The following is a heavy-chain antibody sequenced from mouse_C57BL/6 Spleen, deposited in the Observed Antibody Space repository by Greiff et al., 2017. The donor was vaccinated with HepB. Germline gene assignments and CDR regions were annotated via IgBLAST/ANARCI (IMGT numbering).Heavy chain of an antibody. CDR3: ASDDGSRFPFAY. CDR2: IWGVGST. D-gene: IGHD1-1*01. V-gene: IGHV2-6*01. J-gene: IGHJ3*01. Sequence: QVQLKESGPGLVAPSQSLSITCTVSGFSFTSYGVYWVRQSPGKGLEWLGVIWGVGSTNYNSALKSRLSISKDNSKSQVFLKMNSLQTDDTAMYYCASDDGSRFPFAYWGQGTLVTVSA. CDR1: GFSFTSYG.